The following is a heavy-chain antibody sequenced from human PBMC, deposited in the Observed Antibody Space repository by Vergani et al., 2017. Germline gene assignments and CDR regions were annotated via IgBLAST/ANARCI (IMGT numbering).Heavy chain of an antibody. CDR2: IYYSGST. CDR1: GGSISSGGYY. D-gene: IGHD5-18*01. Sequence: QVQLQESGPGLVKPSQTLSLTCTVSGGSISSGGYYWSWIRQHPGKGLEWIGYIYYSGSTYYNPSLKSRVTISVDTSKNQFSLKLSSVTAADTAVYYCARDKSPYSWPLREGFDPWGQGTLVTVSS. J-gene: IGHJ5*02. V-gene: IGHV4-31*03. CDR3: ARDKSPYSWPLREGFDP.